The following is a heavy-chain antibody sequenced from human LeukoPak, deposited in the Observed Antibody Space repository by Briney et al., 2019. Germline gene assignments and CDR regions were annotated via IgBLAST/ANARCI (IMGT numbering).Heavy chain of an antibody. J-gene: IGHJ6*03. Sequence: SETLSLTCAVYGGSFSGYYWSWIRQPPGKGLEWIGEINHSGSTNYNPSLKSRVTISVDTSKNQFSLKLSSVTAADTAVYYCARGRGINYYCMDVWGKGTTVTVSS. D-gene: IGHD1-14*01. V-gene: IGHV4-34*01. CDR1: GGSFSGYY. CDR2: INHSGST. CDR3: ARGRGINYYCMDV.